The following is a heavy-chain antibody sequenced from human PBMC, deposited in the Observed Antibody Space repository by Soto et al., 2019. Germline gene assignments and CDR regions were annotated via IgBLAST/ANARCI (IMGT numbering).Heavy chain of an antibody. J-gene: IGHJ6*02. CDR3: AREYSSSYTSYYYGMDV. D-gene: IGHD6-6*01. CDR2: IIPIFGTA. Sequence: GASVKVSCKASGGTFSSYAISWVRQAPGQGLEWMGGIIPIFGTANYAQKFQGRVTITADESTSTAYMELSSLRSEDTAVYYCAREYSSSYTSYYYGMDVWGQGTTVTVYS. V-gene: IGHV1-69*13. CDR1: GGTFSSYA.